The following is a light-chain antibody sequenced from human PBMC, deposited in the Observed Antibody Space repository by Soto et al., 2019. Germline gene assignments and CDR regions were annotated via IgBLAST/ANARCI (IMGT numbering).Light chain of an antibody. CDR3: QRYSSYST. CDR2: KAS. CDR1: QSISSW. J-gene: IGKJ1*01. V-gene: IGKV1-5*03. Sequence: DIQMTQSPSTLSASVGDRVTITCRASQSISSWLAWYQQKPGKAPKLLIYKASSLESGVPSRFSGSGSGTEFSLTISSLQPDDFATYYCQRYSSYSTFGQGTKVEIK.